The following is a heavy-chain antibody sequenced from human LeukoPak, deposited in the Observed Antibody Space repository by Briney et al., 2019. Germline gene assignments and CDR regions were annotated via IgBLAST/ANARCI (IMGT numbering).Heavy chain of an antibody. J-gene: IGHJ3*02. V-gene: IGHV3-30*04. CDR3: ARPSDTTVVTPDDAFDI. D-gene: IGHD4-23*01. CDR2: ISYDGSNK. CDR1: GFPFSSYA. Sequence: GRSLRLSCAASGFPFSSYAMHWVRQAPGKGLEWVAVISYDGSNKYYADSVKGRFTISRDNSKNTLYLQMNSLRAEDTAVYYCARPSDTTVVTPDDAFDIWGQGTMVTVSS.